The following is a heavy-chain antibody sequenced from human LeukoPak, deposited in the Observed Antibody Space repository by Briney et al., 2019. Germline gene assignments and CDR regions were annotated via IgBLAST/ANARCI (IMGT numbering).Heavy chain of an antibody. J-gene: IGHJ4*02. Sequence: PGGSLRLSCAASGFTFSSYSMNWVRQAPGKGLEWVSSISSSSSYIYYADSVKGRFTISRDNAKNSLYLQMNSLRAEDTAVYYCARLISGWPPVDYWGQGTLVTVSS. V-gene: IGHV3-21*01. CDR1: GFTFSSYS. CDR3: ARLISGWPPVDY. CDR2: ISSSSSYI. D-gene: IGHD6-19*01.